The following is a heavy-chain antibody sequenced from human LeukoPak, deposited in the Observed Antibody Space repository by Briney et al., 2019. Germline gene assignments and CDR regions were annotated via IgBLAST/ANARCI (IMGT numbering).Heavy chain of an antibody. V-gene: IGHV4-59*01. CDR3: ARGGDVVVPAGHLDY. CDR2: IYYSGST. J-gene: IGHJ4*02. Sequence: SETLSLTCTVSGGSISSYYWSWIRQPPGKGLEWIGYIYYSGSTNYNPSLKSRVTISVDTSKNQFSLKLSSVTAADTAVYYCARGGDVVVPAGHLDYWGQGTLVTVPS. D-gene: IGHD2-2*01. CDR1: GGSISSYY.